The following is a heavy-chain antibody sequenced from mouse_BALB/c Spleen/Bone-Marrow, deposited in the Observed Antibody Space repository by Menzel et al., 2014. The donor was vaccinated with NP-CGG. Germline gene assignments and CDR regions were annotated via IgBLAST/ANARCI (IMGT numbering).Heavy chain of an antibody. CDR3: ARQPLRRHAMDY. Sequence: QVQLQQSGPGLVQPSQSLSITCTVSGFSLTSYGVHWVRQPPGKGLEWLGVIWCGGSTDYNAAFISRLSISKDNSKSQVSFKMNSLQADVTAIYYCARQPLRRHAMDYWGQGTSVTVSS. J-gene: IGHJ4*01. V-gene: IGHV2-4*02. CDR1: GFSLTSYG. CDR2: IWCGGST. D-gene: IGHD1-2*01.